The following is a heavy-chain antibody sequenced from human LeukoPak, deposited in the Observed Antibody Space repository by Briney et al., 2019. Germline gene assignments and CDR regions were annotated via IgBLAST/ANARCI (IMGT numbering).Heavy chain of an antibody. V-gene: IGHV1-69*04. D-gene: IGHD3-22*01. CDR1: GGTFSSYA. CDR2: IIPMLGIP. J-gene: IGHJ4*02. CDR3: ARHSSRESYYDFDS. Sequence: SVKVSCKASGGTFSSYAISWVRQAPGQGLEWMGRIIPMLGIPNYAQHFQGRVTITADRSTNTAYMALSSLTSEDTAVYYCARHSSRESYYDFDSWGQGALVIVSS.